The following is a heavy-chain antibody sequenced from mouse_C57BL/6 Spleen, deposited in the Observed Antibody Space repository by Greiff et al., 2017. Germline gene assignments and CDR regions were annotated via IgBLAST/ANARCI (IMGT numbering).Heavy chain of an antibody. J-gene: IGHJ3*01. CDR2: IDPENGDT. Sequence: VQLQQSGAELVRPGASVKLSCTASGFNIKDDYMHWVKQRPEQGLEWIGWIDPENGDTEYASKFQGKATITADTSSNTAYLQLSSLTSEDTAVYYCTTAPVVAPGFAYWGQGTLVTVSA. CDR3: TTAPVVAPGFAY. CDR1: GFNIKDDY. V-gene: IGHV14-4*01. D-gene: IGHD1-1*01.